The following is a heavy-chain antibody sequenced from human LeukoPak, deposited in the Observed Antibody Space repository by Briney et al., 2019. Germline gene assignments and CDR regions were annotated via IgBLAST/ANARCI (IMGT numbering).Heavy chain of an antibody. V-gene: IGHV1-2*02. CDR2: INPNSGGT. CDR3: ARVQGGFWSGLDY. D-gene: IGHD3-3*01. Sequence: ASVKVSCKASGYTFTGYYMHWVRQAPGQGLEWMGWINPNSGGTNYAQKFQGRVTMTRDTSISTAYMELSRLRSDDTAVYYCARVQGGFWSGLDYWGQGTLVTVSS. CDR1: GYTFTGYY. J-gene: IGHJ4*02.